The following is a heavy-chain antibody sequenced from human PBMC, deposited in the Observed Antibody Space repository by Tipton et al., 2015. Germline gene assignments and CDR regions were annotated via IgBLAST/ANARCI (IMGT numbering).Heavy chain of an antibody. CDR1: GGSISSTSYY. J-gene: IGHJ4*02. CDR2: IYFSGST. D-gene: IGHD6-19*01. CDR3: ARAVAGTFDY. V-gene: IGHV4-39*07. Sequence: TLSLTCTVSGGSISSTSYYWGWIRQPPGKGLEWIGSIYFSGSTSYNPSLRSRVSISADTSKNQFSLKMTSVTAADTAVYYCARAVAGTFDYWGQGTLVTVSS.